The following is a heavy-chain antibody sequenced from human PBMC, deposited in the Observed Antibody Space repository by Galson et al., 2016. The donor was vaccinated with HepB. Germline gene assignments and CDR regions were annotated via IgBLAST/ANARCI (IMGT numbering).Heavy chain of an antibody. Sequence: SLRLSCAASGFTFSTSGLNWVRQAPGKGLQWISYISSRIGTIYYADSVMGRFTISRDNAKNSVYLQMNSLRDEDTGVYFCARELVRSAFDLWGQGTMVTVSA. CDR2: ISSRIGTI. V-gene: IGHV3-48*02. D-gene: IGHD6-6*01. CDR1: GFTFSTSG. CDR3: ARELVRSAFDL. J-gene: IGHJ3*01.